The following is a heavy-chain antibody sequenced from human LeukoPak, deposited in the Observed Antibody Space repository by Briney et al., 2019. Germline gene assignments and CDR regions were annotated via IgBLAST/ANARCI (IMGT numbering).Heavy chain of an antibody. V-gene: IGHV1-2*02. D-gene: IGHD3-10*01. CDR1: GYTFTGYY. Sequence: ASVEVSCKASGYTFTGYYMHWVRQAPRQGLEWMGWINPNSGGTNYAQKFQGRVTMTRDTSISTAYMELSRLRSDDTAVYYCARDDVLLWFGESHWGQGTLVTVSS. CDR3: ARDDVLLWFGESH. J-gene: IGHJ4*02. CDR2: INPNSGGT.